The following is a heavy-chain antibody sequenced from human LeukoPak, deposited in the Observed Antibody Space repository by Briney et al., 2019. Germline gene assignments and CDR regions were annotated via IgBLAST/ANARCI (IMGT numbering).Heavy chain of an antibody. J-gene: IGHJ4*02. V-gene: IGHV4-39*01. CDR3: ARRTSRGYYFDY. CDR1: GDSISSRSYY. Sequence: KPSETLSLTCTVSGDSISSRSYYWGWLRQPPGKGLEWIGTIYYSGSTYYNPSLKSRVTISVDTSKNQFSLKLSSVTAADTAVYYCARRTSRGYYFDYWGQGTLVTVSS. CDR2: IYYSGST.